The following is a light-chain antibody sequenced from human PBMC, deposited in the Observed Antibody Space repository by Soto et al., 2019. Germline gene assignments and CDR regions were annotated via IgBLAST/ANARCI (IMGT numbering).Light chain of an antibody. CDR1: QSVIY. Sequence: PATLSLYPGERATLSCRASQSVIYLAWYQQKPGQAPRLLFYGASNRATGIPGRFSGSGSGTDFTLTISRMEPEDSAVYYCHQYGIVPWTFGQGTKVDI. CDR2: GAS. CDR3: HQYGIVPWT. V-gene: IGKV3-20*01. J-gene: IGKJ1*01.